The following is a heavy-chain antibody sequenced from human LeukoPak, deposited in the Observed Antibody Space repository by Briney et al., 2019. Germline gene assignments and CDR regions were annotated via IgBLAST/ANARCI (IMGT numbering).Heavy chain of an antibody. D-gene: IGHD3-22*01. CDR1: GYSISSGYY. Sequence: NPSETLSLTCTVSGYSISSGYYWGWIRQPPGKGLEWIGSIYHSGSTYYNPSLKSRVTISVDTSKNQFSLKLSSVTAADTAVYYCASHCYDSSGYYYSLFDYWGQGTLVTVSS. J-gene: IGHJ4*02. CDR2: IYHSGST. V-gene: IGHV4-38-2*02. CDR3: ASHCYDSSGYYYSLFDY.